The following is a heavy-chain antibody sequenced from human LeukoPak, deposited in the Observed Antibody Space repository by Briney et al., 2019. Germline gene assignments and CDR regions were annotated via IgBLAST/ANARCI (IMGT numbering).Heavy chain of an antibody. CDR3: AADPRWYSSGWYYFDY. D-gene: IGHD6-19*01. V-gene: IGHV1-58*02. J-gene: IGHJ4*02. Sequence: SVKVSCKASGFTFTRSAMQWVRQARGQRLEWIGWIVVGSGNTNYAQKFQERVTITRDMSTSTAYMELSSLRSEDTAVYYCAADPRWYSSGWYYFDYWGQGTLVTVSS. CDR2: IVVGSGNT. CDR1: GFTFTRSA.